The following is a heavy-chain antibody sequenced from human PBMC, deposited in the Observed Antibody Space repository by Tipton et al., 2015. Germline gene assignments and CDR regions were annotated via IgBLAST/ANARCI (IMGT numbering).Heavy chain of an antibody. J-gene: IGHJ2*01. CDR3: AKGAVVVAATGWYFDL. V-gene: IGHV3-23*01. D-gene: IGHD2-15*01. CDR1: GLTFNNYA. CDR2: ISGNAGSI. Sequence: GSLRLSCAVSGLTFNNYAMSWVRQAPGKGLEWVSGISGNAGSIYYTDSVKGRFTISRDNSKSTLSLQMNSLTAEDTAIYYCAKGAVVVAATGWYFDLWGRGTLVTVSS.